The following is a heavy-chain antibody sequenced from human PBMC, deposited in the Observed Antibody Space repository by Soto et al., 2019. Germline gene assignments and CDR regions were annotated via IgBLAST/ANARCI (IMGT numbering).Heavy chain of an antibody. J-gene: IGHJ4*02. CDR2: ISYDGSNK. V-gene: IGHV3-30*18. CDR3: AKDNDWFREFPSY. D-gene: IGHD3-10*01. Sequence: GGSLRLSCAASGFTFSSYGMHWVRQAPGKGLEWVAVISYDGSNKYYADSVKGRFTISRDNSKNTLYLQMNSLRAEDTAVYYCAKDNDWFREFPSYWGQGSLVIVSS. CDR1: GFTFSSYG.